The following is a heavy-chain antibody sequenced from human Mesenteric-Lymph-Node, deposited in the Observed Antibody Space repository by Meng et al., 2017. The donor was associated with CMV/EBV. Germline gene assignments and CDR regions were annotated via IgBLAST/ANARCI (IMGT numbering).Heavy chain of an antibody. CDR3: AGTNLDYDILTGYFDY. V-gene: IGHV7-4-1*02. CDR2: INTNTGNP. J-gene: IGHJ4*02. D-gene: IGHD3-9*01. Sequence: SGSTFTSYAMNWVRQAPGQGLEWMGWINTNTGNPTYAQGFTGRFVFSLDTSVSTAYLQISSLKAEDTAVYYCAGTNLDYDILTGYFDYWGQGTLVTVSS. CDR1: GSTFTSYA.